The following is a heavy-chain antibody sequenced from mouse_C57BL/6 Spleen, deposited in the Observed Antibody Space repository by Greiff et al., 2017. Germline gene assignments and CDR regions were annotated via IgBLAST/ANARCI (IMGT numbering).Heavy chain of an antibody. CDR3: GRTGSGHWYFDV. V-gene: IGHV1-55*01. CDR1: GYSFTSYW. CDR2: IYPGSGST. D-gene: IGHD1-1*01. Sequence: QVQLQQSGAELVKPGASVKMSCKASGYSFTSYWITWVKQRPGQGLEWIGDIYPGSGSTNYNEMFKSKATLTVNTTTRTAYMKHSRQTYEASAVYCGGRTGSGHWYFDVWGTGTTVTVSS. J-gene: IGHJ1*03.